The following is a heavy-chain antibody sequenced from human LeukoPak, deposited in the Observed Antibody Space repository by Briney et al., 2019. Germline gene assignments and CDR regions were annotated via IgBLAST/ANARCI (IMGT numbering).Heavy chain of an antibody. CDR2: ISSSGSTI. J-gene: IGHJ1*01. D-gene: IGHD1-26*01. CDR1: GFTFSSYE. Sequence: GGSLRLSRAASGFTFSSYEMNWVRQAPGKGLEWVSYISSSGSTIYYADSVKGRFTISRDNAKNSLYLQMNSLRAEDTAVYYCARVGGSYGFLSQKPRYFQHWGQGTLVTVSS. V-gene: IGHV3-48*03. CDR3: ARVGGSYGFLSQKPRYFQH.